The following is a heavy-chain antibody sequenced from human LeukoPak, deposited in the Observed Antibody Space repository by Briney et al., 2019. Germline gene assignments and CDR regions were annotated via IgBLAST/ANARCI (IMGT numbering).Heavy chain of an antibody. D-gene: IGHD1-14*01. CDR1: GGSISSYY. V-gene: IGHV4-4*07. CDR3: ARGRTGTLTAYYYYYMDV. J-gene: IGHJ6*03. Sequence: SETLSLTCTVSGGSISSYYWSWIRQPAGKGLEWIGRIYTSGSTNYSPSLKSRVTMSIDTSKNQFSLKLSSVTAADTAVYYCARGRTGTLTAYYYYYMDVWGKGTTVTVSS. CDR2: IYTSGST.